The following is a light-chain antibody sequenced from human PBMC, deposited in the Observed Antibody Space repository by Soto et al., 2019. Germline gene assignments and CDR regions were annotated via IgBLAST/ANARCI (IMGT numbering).Light chain of an antibody. CDR3: TSYTRSDIFV. CDR1: SSDVGAYNY. CDR2: EVT. J-gene: IGLJ1*01. Sequence: QSVLTQPASVSGSPGQSIIISCTGTSSDVGAYNYVSWYQQHPDKAPKVMIYEVTNRPSGVSNRFSGSKSGNTASLTISGLQAQEEADYYCTSYTRSDIFVFGTGTKVTVL. V-gene: IGLV2-14*01.